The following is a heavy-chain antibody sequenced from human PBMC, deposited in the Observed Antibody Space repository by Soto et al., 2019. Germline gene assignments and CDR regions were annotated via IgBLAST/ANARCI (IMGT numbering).Heavy chain of an antibody. Sequence: QMQLVQSGGGVVQAGGSLRLSCVASWFDFRRYFIHWVRQAPGRGLEWVALIQFDGRHQFYIESVKGRFYIHRDNLKDNLDLQMDSLSPDDSGVYFCVRDGGISGHYDAFDLCGQGTMVTVSS. CDR1: WFDFRRYF. V-gene: IGHV3-30*10. CDR3: VRDGGISGHYDAFDL. CDR2: IQFDGRHQ. J-gene: IGHJ3*01. D-gene: IGHD6-25*01.